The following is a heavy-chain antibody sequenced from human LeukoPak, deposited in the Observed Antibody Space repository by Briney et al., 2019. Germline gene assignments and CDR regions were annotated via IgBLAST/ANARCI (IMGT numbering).Heavy chain of an antibody. Sequence: GGSLRLSRAASGFSFSRHGMHWVRLAPGKGLERVAFIVYDGRSATYADSVKGRFTISRDNSKNTVYLQMNSLRAEDTAVYCCAGFTGGDSRGYYEDWGQGTLVTVSS. CDR1: GFSFSRHG. D-gene: IGHD3-22*01. J-gene: IGHJ4*02. CDR3: AGFTGGDSRGYYED. V-gene: IGHV3-30*02. CDR2: IVYDGRSA.